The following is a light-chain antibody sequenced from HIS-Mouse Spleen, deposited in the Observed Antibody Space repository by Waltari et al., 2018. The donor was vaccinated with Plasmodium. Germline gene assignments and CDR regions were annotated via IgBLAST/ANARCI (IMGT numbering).Light chain of an antibody. Sequence: SYELTQPPSVSVSPGQTASITSPGHKLGVKYSCRYQQQPGQPPLLVIYQDSKRPAGIPERFSGSNSGNTATLTISGTQAMDEADYYCQAWDSSTVVFGGGTKLTVL. CDR3: QAWDSSTVV. J-gene: IGLJ2*01. CDR2: QDS. V-gene: IGLV3-1*01. CDR1: KLGVKY.